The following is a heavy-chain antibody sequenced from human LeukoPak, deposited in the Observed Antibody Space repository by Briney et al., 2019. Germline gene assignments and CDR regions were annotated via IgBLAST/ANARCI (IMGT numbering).Heavy chain of an antibody. CDR3: ARVIAMVKVFAY. V-gene: IGHV4-31*03. CDR2: IYYSGST. J-gene: IGHJ4*02. D-gene: IGHD5-18*01. CDR1: GGSISSGGYY. Sequence: SETLSLTCTVSGGSISSGGYYWSWIRQHPGKGLEWIGYIYYSGSTYYNPSLKSRVTISVDTSKNQFSLKLSSVTAADTAVYYCARVIAMVKVFAYWGQGTLVTVSS.